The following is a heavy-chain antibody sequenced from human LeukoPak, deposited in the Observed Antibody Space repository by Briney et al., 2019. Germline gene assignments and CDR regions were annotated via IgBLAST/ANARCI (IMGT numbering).Heavy chain of an antibody. CDR3: ARRGWGEYYFDY. J-gene: IGHJ4*02. CDR1: GGSISSSSYY. V-gene: IGHV4-39*01. Sequence: PSETLSLTRSVSGGSISSSSYYWGWIRQPPGTGREWIGSIYYSGSTYYNPSLKSRVTIFVDTSKNQFSLKLSSVTAADTAVYYCARRGWGEYYFDYWGQGTLVTVSS. D-gene: IGHD3-16*01. CDR2: IYYSGST.